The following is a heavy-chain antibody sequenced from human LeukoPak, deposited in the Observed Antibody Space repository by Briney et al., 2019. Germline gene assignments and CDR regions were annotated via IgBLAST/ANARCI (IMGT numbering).Heavy chain of an antibody. Sequence: ASVKVSCKASGYTFTSYGISWVRQAPGQGLEWMGWISAYNGNTNYAQKLQGRVTMTTDTSTSTAYMALRSLISDDTAVYYCARGPSHYDFWSGYYTDYLFYFDYWGQGTLVTVSS. CDR3: ARGPSHYDFWSGYYTDYLFYFDY. D-gene: IGHD3-3*01. CDR1: GYTFTSYG. V-gene: IGHV1-18*01. J-gene: IGHJ4*02. CDR2: ISAYNGNT.